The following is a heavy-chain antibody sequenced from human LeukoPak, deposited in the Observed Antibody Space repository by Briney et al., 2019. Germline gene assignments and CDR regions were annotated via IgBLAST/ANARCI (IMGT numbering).Heavy chain of an antibody. CDR2: ISAYNGNT. J-gene: IGHJ6*03. CDR3: ARDVMPAAASMDV. D-gene: IGHD6-13*01. V-gene: IGHV1-18*04. CDR1: GYTFTGYY. Sequence: ASVKVSCKASGYTFTGYYMHWVRQAPGQGLEWMGWISAYNGNTNYAQKLQGRVTMTTDTSTSTAYMELRSLRSDDTAVYYCARDVMPAAASMDVWGKGTTVTVSS.